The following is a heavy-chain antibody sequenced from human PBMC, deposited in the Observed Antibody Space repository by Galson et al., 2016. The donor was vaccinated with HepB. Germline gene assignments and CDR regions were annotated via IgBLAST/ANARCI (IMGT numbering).Heavy chain of an antibody. CDR1: GFSVSTHY. D-gene: IGHD2-15*01. CDR2: VYSGGSR. J-gene: IGHJ4*02. V-gene: IGHV3-53*01. CDR3: ARDQGGGHRRASDF. Sequence: SLRLSCAASGFSVSTHYMTWFRQPPGKGLEWVSVVYSGGSRYYADSVRGRFTISKDTTTNTVYPQMNSLRAEDTAVYYCARDQGGGHRRASDFWGQGTLVTVSS.